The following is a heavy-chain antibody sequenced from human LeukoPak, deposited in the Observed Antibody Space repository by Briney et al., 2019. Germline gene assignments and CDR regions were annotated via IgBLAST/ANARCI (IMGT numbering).Heavy chain of an antibody. Sequence: SETLSLTCTVSGGSISSYYWSWIRQPPGKGLEWIGYIYYSGSSNYSPSLTSRVTISVDTSKNQFSLKLSSLTAADTAFYYFARLQKGGGTGTTVFDYGMDVWGQGTTVTVSS. CDR3: ARLQKGGGTGTTVFDYGMDV. J-gene: IGHJ6*02. CDR2: IYYSGSS. V-gene: IGHV4-59*01. CDR1: GGSISSYY. D-gene: IGHD1-1*01.